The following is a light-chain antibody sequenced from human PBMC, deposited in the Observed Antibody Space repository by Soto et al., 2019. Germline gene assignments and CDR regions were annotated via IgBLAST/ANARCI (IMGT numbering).Light chain of an antibody. V-gene: IGLV3-21*04. J-gene: IGLJ2*01. CDR2: YDS. CDR1: NIGSKS. CDR3: QVWDSSSDHMV. Sequence: SYELTQPPSVSGAPGKTARITCGGTNIGSKSVHWYQQKPGQAPVLVIYYDSDRPSGIPERFSGSNSGNTATLTISRVEAGDEADYYCQVWDSSSDHMVFGGGTKLTVL.